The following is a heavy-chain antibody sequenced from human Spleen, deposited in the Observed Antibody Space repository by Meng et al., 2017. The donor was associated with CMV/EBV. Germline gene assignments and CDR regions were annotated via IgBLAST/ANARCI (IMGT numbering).Heavy chain of an antibody. D-gene: IGHD6-13*01. V-gene: IGHV4-39*01. CDR3: ARSGESRSWYSTFDY. CDR2: IFHTGST. Sequence: GSITSGTYYWDWIRQPPGRGLEWIAKIFHTGSTFNNPSLKSRVTISVDTSKNQFSLKLSSVTAADTAVYYCARSGESRSWYSTFDYWGQGKLVTVSS. CDR1: GSITSGTYY. J-gene: IGHJ4*02.